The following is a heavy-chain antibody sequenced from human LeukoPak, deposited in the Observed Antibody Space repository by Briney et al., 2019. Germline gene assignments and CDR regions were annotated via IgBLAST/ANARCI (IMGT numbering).Heavy chain of an antibody. D-gene: IGHD6-13*01. Sequence: GGSLRLSCAASGFTFSSYSMNWVRQAPGKGLEWVSSISSSSSYIHYADSVKGRFTISRDNAKNSLYLQMNSLRAEDTAVYYCARDGSYSSSWYFDYWGQGTLVTVSS. V-gene: IGHV3-21*01. J-gene: IGHJ4*02. CDR3: ARDGSYSSSWYFDY. CDR2: ISSSSSYI. CDR1: GFTFSSYS.